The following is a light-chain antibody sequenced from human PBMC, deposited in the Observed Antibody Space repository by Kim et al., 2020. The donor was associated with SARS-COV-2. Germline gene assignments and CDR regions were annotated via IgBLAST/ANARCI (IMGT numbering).Light chain of an antibody. CDR3: QQSSRPPYT. V-gene: IGKV1-39*01. CDR1: QTISNY. CDR2: PAF. J-gene: IGKJ2*01. Sequence: SASVGDRVTITCRASQTISNYLSWYQQKPGKAPKLLIYPAFTLQSGVPSRFSGSGSGTDFALTISSLQPEDFASYYCQQSSRPPYTFGQGTKLEI.